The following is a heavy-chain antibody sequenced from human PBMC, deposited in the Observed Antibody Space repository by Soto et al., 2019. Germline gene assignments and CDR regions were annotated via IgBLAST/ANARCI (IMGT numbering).Heavy chain of an antibody. CDR3: ARDKAVRYYYYRMDV. CDR1: GFTFSSYG. V-gene: IGHV3-33*01. CDR2: IWYDGSNK. D-gene: IGHD4-4*01. Sequence: GGSLRLSCAASGFTFSSYGMHWVRQAPGKGLEWVAVIWYDGSNKYYADSVKGRFTISRDNSKNTLYLQMNSLRAEDTAVYYCARDKAVRYYYYRMDVWGQGTTVTVSS. J-gene: IGHJ6*02.